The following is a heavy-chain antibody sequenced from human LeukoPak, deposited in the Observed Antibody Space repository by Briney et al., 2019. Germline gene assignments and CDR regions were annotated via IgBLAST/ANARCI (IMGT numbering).Heavy chain of an antibody. D-gene: IGHD2-15*01. CDR3: ARGYSNWYFDL. CDR2: INTDGSGT. CDR1: GLTFRSNW. Sequence: GGSLRLSCAASGLTFRSNWMHWVRQAPGKGLVRVSRINTDGSGTNYADSVKGRFTISRDNAKNTLYLQMDSLRAEDTAVYYCARGYSNWYFDLWGRGTLVTVSS. V-gene: IGHV3-74*01. J-gene: IGHJ2*01.